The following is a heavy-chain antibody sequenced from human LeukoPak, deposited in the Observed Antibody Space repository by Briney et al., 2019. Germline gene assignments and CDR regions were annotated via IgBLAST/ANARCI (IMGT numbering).Heavy chain of an antibody. CDR3: AKAYPLRHTEWYFDY. D-gene: IGHD3-3*01. Sequence: PGRSLRLSCAASGFTFSSYGMHWVRQAPGKGLEWVAVISYDGSNKYYADSVKGRFTISRDNSKNTLYLQMNSLRAEDTAVYYCAKAYPLRHTEWYFDYWGQGTLVTVSS. V-gene: IGHV3-30*18. CDR1: GFTFSSYG. J-gene: IGHJ4*02. CDR2: ISYDGSNK.